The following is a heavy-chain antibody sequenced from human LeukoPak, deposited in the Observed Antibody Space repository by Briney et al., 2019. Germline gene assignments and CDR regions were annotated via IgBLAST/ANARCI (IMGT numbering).Heavy chain of an antibody. Sequence: ASVKVSCKASVHTFTGYYMHWVRQAPGKGLEWMGGFDPEDGETIYAQKFQGRVTMTEDTSTDTAYMELSSLRSEDTAVYYCATTYGDFMYYFDYWGQGTLVTVSS. CDR3: ATTYGDFMYYFDY. D-gene: IGHD4-17*01. CDR2: FDPEDGET. V-gene: IGHV1-24*01. CDR1: VHTFTGYY. J-gene: IGHJ4*02.